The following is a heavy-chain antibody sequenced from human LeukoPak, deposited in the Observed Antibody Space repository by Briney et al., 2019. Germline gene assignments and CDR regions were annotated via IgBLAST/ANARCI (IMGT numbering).Heavy chain of an antibody. CDR2: IIPIFGTA. CDR3: ARQTVTTFESYFDY. D-gene: IGHD4-11*01. CDR1: GGTFSSYA. V-gene: IGHV1-69*13. Sequence: ASVKVSCKASGGTFSSYAISWVRQAPGQGLEWMGGIIPIFGTANYAQKFQGRVTITADESTSTAYMELSSPRSEDTAVYYCARQTVTTFESYFDYWGQGTLVTVSS. J-gene: IGHJ4*02.